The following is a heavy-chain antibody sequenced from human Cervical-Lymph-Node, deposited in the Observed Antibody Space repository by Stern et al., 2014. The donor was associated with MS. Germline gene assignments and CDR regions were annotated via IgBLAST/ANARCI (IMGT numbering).Heavy chain of an antibody. CDR3: ARGGGLVGYFDY. Sequence: VQLLESGAEVKQPGSSVKVSCKASGDTFSSYAINWVRQVPGQGLEWVGGITPGFGTTNDAQKFQGRVTITADKSTNTAYMELMTLRSEDTAVYYCARGGGLVGYFDYWGQGTLVSVSS. V-gene: IGHV1-69*06. J-gene: IGHJ4*02. CDR1: GDTFSSYA. D-gene: IGHD1-26*01. CDR2: ITPGFGTT.